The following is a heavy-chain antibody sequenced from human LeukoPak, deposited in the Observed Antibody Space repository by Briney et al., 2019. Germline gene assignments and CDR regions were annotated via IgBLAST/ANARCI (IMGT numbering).Heavy chain of an antibody. Sequence: ASVKVSCMASGYTFTGYYMHWVRQAPGQGLEWMGWINPNSGGTNYAQKFQGRVTMTRDTSISTAYMELSRLRSDDTAVYYCARGRAAAVHFDYWGQGTLVTVSS. J-gene: IGHJ4*02. CDR3: ARGRAAAVHFDY. D-gene: IGHD6-13*01. CDR1: GYTFTGYY. CDR2: INPNSGGT. V-gene: IGHV1-2*02.